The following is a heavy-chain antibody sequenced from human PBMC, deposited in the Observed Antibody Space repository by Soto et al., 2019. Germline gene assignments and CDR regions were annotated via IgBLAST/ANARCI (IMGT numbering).Heavy chain of an antibody. D-gene: IGHD3-3*02. J-gene: IGHJ6*03. Sequence: QLQLQESGPGLVKPSETLSLTCTVSGGSISSSSYYWGWIRQPPGKGLEWIGSIYYSGSTYYNPSLKSRVTISVDTSKNQFSLKLSSVTAADTAVYYCARISLDYYYCMDVWGKGTTVTVSS. CDR1: GGSISSSSYY. V-gene: IGHV4-39*01. CDR2: IYYSGST. CDR3: ARISLDYYYCMDV.